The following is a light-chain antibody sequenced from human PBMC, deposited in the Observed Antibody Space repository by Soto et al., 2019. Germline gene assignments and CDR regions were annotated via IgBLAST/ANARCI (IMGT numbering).Light chain of an antibody. Sequence: QSVLTQPASVSGSPGQSITIPCTGTSSDVGGYDYVSWYQQHPGKVPKLIIFEVTNRPSGVSNRFSGSKSGNTASLTISGLQAEDEADYYCSSFRSTTTLFGGGTKLTVL. J-gene: IGLJ2*01. CDR1: SSDVGGYDY. CDR2: EVT. V-gene: IGLV2-14*01. CDR3: SSFRSTTTL.